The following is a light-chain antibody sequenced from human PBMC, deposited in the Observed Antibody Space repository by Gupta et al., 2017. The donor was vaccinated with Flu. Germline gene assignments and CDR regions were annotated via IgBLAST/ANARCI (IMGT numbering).Light chain of an antibody. J-gene: IGLJ3*02. CDR1: SSKIGNNY. V-gene: IGLV1-51*01. Sequence: SSSKIGNNYVSWYQQLPGTAPKFLMYEDDKRPSGIPDRFSGSKSGTSATLAITGLQTGDEADYYCGAWDSSLTVWVFGGGTKLTVL. CDR2: EDD. CDR3: GAWDSSLTVWV.